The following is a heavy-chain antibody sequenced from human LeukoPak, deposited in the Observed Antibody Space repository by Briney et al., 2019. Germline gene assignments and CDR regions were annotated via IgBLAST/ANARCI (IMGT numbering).Heavy chain of an antibody. Sequence: PGGPLRLSCAASGFTFSNYWVHWVRQAPGKGLVWVSRINRDGRTTKYADSVKGRFTVSRDNAKHTLNLQMNSLRAEDTAVYYCARDKKSGESSEIDYWGQGTLVTVSS. CDR2: INRDGRTT. CDR3: ARDKKSGESSEIDY. V-gene: IGHV3-74*03. CDR1: GFTFSNYW. D-gene: IGHD3-10*01. J-gene: IGHJ4*02.